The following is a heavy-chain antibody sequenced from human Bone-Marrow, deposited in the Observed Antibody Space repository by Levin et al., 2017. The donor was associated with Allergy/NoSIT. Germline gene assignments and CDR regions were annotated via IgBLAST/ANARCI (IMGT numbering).Heavy chain of an antibody. V-gene: IGHV3-53*01. Sequence: QTGGSLRLSCAVSGFTVRSIYMSWVRQPLGKGLEWVSVIYTDGTTYYADSVKGRFTVSRDNSKNTLYLQMNGLRADDTAVYYCATERGRGIISPYFDYWGQGTLVTVSS. CDR2: IYTDGTT. CDR1: GFTVRSIY. D-gene: IGHD3-10*01. CDR3: ATERGRGIISPYFDY. J-gene: IGHJ4*02.